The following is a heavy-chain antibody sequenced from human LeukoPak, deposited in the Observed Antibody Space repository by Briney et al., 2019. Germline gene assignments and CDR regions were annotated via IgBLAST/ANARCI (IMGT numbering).Heavy chain of an antibody. V-gene: IGHV1-8*03. J-gene: IGHJ6*03. Sequence: ASVKVSCKASGYTFTSYDINWVRQATGQGIEWMGWMNPNSGNTGYAQKFQGRVTITRNTSISTAYMELSSLRSEDTAVYYCARAPALIATRRYYYYMDVWGKGTTVTVSS. CDR1: GYTFTSYD. CDR2: MNPNSGNT. D-gene: IGHD6-6*01. CDR3: ARAPALIATRRYYYYMDV.